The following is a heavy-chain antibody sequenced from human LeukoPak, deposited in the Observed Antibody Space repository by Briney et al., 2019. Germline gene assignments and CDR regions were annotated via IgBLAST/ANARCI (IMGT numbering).Heavy chain of an antibody. CDR1: GYSFTSYW. D-gene: IGHD3-10*01. CDR3: ARHGEYGSGSYFYYGMDV. V-gene: IGHV5-51*01. Sequence: GASLKISCKGSGYSFTSYWIGWVRQMPGKGLELMGIIYPGDSDTRYSPSFQGQVTISADKSISTAYLQWSSLKASDTAMYYCARHGEYGSGSYFYYGMDVWGKGTTVTVSS. CDR2: IYPGDSDT. J-gene: IGHJ6*04.